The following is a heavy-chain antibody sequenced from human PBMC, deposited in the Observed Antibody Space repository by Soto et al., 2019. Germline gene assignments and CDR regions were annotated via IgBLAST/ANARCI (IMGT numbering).Heavy chain of an antibody. Sequence: GASVKVSCKASGGTFSSYAISWVRQAPGQGLEWMGGIIPIFGTANYAQKFQGRVTITADKSTSTAYMELSSLRSEDTAVYYCARDQGRDFWSGYSYGMDVWGQGTTVTVSS. J-gene: IGHJ6*02. CDR2: IIPIFGTA. V-gene: IGHV1-69*06. CDR1: GGTFSSYA. CDR3: ARDQGRDFWSGYSYGMDV. D-gene: IGHD3-3*01.